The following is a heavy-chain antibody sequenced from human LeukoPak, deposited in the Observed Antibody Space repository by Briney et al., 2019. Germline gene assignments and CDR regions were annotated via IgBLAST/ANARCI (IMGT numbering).Heavy chain of an antibody. J-gene: IGHJ4*02. D-gene: IGHD4-11*01. CDR3: ARVRSTVTALDY. CDR1: GFTFSSYG. CDR2: ISSSGSTI. V-gene: IGHV3-48*04. Sequence: PGGSLRLSCAASGFTFSSYGMNWVRQAPGKGLEWVSYISSSGSTIYYADSVKGRFTVSRDNAKNSLYLQMNSLRAEDTAIYYCARVRSTVTALDYWGQGTLVTVSS.